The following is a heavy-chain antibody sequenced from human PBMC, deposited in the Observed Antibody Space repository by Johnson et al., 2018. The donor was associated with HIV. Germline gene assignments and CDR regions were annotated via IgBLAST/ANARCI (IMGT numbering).Heavy chain of an antibody. J-gene: IGHJ3*02. CDR2: IKTDGSNT. Sequence: MQLVESGGGSVQPGGSLRLSCAASGFTFSSYWMHWVRQAPGKGLMWVSNIKTDGSNTNYADSVKGRFTISRDNAKNTVYLQMDSLRDEDMAVYYCARGALGSFDIWGQGTMVTVSA. D-gene: IGHD3-10*01. CDR1: GFTFSSYW. V-gene: IGHV3-74*02. CDR3: ARGALGSFDI.